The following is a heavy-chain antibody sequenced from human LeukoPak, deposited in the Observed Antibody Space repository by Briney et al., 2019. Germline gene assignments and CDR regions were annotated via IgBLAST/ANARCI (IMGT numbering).Heavy chain of an antibody. D-gene: IGHD3-16*01. J-gene: IGHJ4*02. CDR1: GYSISSGYY. Sequence: SETLCLTCAVSGYSISSGYYWGWIRQPPGKGLEWIGSIYHSGSTYYNPSLKSRVTISVDTSKNQFSLKLSSVTAADTAVYYCARVGMITFGGVADYFDYWGQGTLVTVSS. CDR2: IYHSGST. CDR3: ARVGMITFGGVADYFDY. V-gene: IGHV4-38-2*01.